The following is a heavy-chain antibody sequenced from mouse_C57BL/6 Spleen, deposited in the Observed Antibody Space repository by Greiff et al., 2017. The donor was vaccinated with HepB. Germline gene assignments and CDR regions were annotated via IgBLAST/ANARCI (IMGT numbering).Heavy chain of an antibody. CDR3: AREGSSYVLDAMDY. CDR1: GYTFTDYY. CDR2: INPNNGGT. Sequence: EVQLQQSGPELVKPGASVKISCKASGYTFTDYYMNWVKQSHGKSLEWIGDINPNNGGTSYNQKFKGKATLTVDKSSSTAYMELRSLTSEDSAVYYCAREGSSYVLDAMDYWGQGTSVTVSS. V-gene: IGHV1-26*01. D-gene: IGHD1-1*01. J-gene: IGHJ4*01.